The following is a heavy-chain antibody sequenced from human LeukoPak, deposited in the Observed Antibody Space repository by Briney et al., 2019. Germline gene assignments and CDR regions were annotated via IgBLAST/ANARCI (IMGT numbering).Heavy chain of an antibody. V-gene: IGHV3-9*01. J-gene: IGHJ4*02. D-gene: IGHD3-22*01. CDR3: AKEGSSGYYY. Sequence: GGSLRLPCAASGFTFDDYAMHWVRQAPGKGLEWVSGISWNSGSIGYADSVKGRFTISRDNAKNSLYLQMNSLRAEDTALYYCAKEGSSGYYYWGQGTLVTVSS. CDR1: GFTFDDYA. CDR2: ISWNSGSI.